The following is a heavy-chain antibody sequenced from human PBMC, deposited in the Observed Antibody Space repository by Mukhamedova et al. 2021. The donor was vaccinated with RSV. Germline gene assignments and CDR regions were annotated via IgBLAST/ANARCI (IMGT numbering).Heavy chain of an antibody. Sequence: IIPIFSTTHYAQKFQGRVTINAEESTSTAYMELSSLRSEDTAVYYCASGPYHESSGYLSYTMDVWGQGTTVTVSS. V-gene: IGHV1-69*01. CDR3: ASGPYHESSGYLSYTMDV. D-gene: IGHD3-22*01. J-gene: IGHJ6*02. CDR2: IIPIFSTT.